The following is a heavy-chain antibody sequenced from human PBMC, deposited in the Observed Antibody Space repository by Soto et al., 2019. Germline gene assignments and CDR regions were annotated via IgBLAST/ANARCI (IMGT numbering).Heavy chain of an antibody. J-gene: IGHJ4*02. CDR2: IKSKTDGGTT. D-gene: IGHD3-22*01. CDR1: GFTFSNAW. V-gene: IGHV3-15*01. Sequence: GGSLRLSCAASGFTFSNAWMSWVRQAPGKGLEWVGRIKSKTDGGTTDYAAPVKGRFTISRDDSKNTLYLQMNSLKTEDTAVYSCNTEIDYYDSSGYSDERLSDYCGQGTLVTVYS. CDR3: NTEIDYYDSSGYSDERLSDY.